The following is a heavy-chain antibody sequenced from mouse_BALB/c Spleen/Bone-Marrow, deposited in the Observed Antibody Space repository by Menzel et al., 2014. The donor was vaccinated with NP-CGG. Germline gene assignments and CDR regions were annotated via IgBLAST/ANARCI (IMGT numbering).Heavy chain of an antibody. J-gene: IGHJ4*01. D-gene: IGHD1-2*01. CDR2: ISSGSITI. V-gene: IGHV5-17*02. CDR1: GFTFSSFA. CDR3: VRDYGYGAMDY. Sequence: EVKVEESGGGLVQPGGSRKLSCAASGFTFSSFAMHWVRQAPGKGLEWVAYISSGSITIYYADTVKGRFTISRDNPKNTLFLRMTSLRSEDTAMYYCVRDYGYGAMDYWGQGTSVTVSS.